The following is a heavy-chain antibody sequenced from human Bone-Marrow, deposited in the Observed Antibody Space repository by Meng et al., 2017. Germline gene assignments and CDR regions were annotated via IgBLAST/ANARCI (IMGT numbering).Heavy chain of an antibody. J-gene: IGHJ4*02. D-gene: IGHD6-19*01. CDR1: GSPFTSYA. CDR3: ARGGRYSSGWSDY. Sequence: PRVQAGVEVKNPVAAVKVSSRASGSPFTSYAMHWVRQAPGQRLEWMGWINAGNGNTKYSQKFQGRVTITRDTSASTAYMELSSLRSEDTAVYYCARGGRYSSGWSDYWGQGTLVTVSS. CDR2: INAGNGNT. V-gene: IGHV1-3*01.